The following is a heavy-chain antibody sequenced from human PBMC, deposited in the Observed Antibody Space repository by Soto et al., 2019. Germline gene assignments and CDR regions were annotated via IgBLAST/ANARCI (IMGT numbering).Heavy chain of an antibody. J-gene: IGHJ5*02. CDR1: SGSITSGDYY. V-gene: IGHV4-30-4*01. CDR3: ARAFDTSDYGFDP. Sequence: SETLSLTCTVSSGSITSGDYYWSWIRQPPGKGLEWIGYIYYSGSTYYNPSLKSRVTISVDTSKNQFSLKLSSVTAADTAVYYCARAFDTSDYGFDPWGQGTLVTVSS. CDR2: IYYSGST. D-gene: IGHD4-17*01.